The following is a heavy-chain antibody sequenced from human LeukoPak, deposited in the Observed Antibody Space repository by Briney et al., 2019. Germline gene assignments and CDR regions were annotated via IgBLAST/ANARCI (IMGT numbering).Heavy chain of an antibody. CDR3: AKAGLGYSYGSSLYYFDY. CDR1: GFTFSSYA. J-gene: IGHJ4*02. Sequence: QSGGSLRLSCAASGFTFSSYAMSWVRQAPGKGLEWVSVISGNGGSTYYADSVKGRFTISRDISKNTLYLQMNSLRAEDTAVYYCAKAGLGYSYGSSLYYFDYWGQGTLVTVSS. V-gene: IGHV3-23*01. CDR2: ISGNGGST. D-gene: IGHD5-18*01.